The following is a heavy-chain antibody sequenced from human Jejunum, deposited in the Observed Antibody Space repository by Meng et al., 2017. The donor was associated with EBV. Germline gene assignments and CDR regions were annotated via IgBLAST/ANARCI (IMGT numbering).Heavy chain of an antibody. J-gene: IGHJ5*02. CDR2: INSDGSKT. CDR3: VRGPPPDT. CDR1: GFPLSSYW. Sequence: RVEGSGGGLVHLGDSLRLSCAASGFPLSSYWMHWVRQAPGKGLVWVSRINSDGSKTNYADSVKGRFTISRDIAKNTLYLQLNSLRADDAAMYYCVRGPPPDTWGQGTLVTVSS. V-gene: IGHV3-74*01.